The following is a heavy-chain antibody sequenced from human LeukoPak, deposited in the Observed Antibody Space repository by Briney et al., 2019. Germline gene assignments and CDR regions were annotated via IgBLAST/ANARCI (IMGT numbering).Heavy chain of an antibody. CDR3: ARFSSGSTYAFDI. Sequence: KPSETLSLTCTVSGGSISSSSYYWGWIRQPPGKGLEWIGSIYYSGSTYYNPSLKSRVTISVDTSKNQFSLKLSSVTAADTAVYYCARFSSGSTYAFDIWGQGAMVTVSS. CDR1: GGSISSSSYY. V-gene: IGHV4-39*01. CDR2: IYYSGST. D-gene: IGHD6-13*01. J-gene: IGHJ3*02.